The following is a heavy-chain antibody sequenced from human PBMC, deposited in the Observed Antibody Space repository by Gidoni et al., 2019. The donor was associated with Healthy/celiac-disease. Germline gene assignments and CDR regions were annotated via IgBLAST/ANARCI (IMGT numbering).Heavy chain of an antibody. V-gene: IGHV3-23*01. CDR3: AKYGDYSRYYYYGMDV. Sequence: EVQLLESEGGLVQPGGSLRLSCAASGFTFSSYAMSWVRQAPGKGLEWVSAISGSGGSTYYADYVKGRFTISRDNSKNTLYLQMNSLRAEDTAVYYCAKYGDYSRYYYYGMDVWGQGTTVTVSS. CDR2: ISGSGGST. D-gene: IGHD4-17*01. J-gene: IGHJ6*02. CDR1: GFTFSSYA.